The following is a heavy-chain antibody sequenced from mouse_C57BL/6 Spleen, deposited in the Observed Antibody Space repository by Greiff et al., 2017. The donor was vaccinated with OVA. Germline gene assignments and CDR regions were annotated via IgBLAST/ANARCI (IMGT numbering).Heavy chain of an antibody. CDR2: INPNNGGT. J-gene: IGHJ2*01. CDR1: GYTFTDYY. D-gene: IGHD1-1*01. CDR3: ARRGGYYYGSSY. V-gene: IGHV1-26*01. Sequence: EVQLQQSGPELVKPGASVKISCKASGYTFTDYYMNWVKQSHGKSLEWIGDINPNNGGTSYNQKFKGKATLTVDKSSSPAYMELRSLTSEDSAVYYCARRGGYYYGSSYWGQGTTLTVSS.